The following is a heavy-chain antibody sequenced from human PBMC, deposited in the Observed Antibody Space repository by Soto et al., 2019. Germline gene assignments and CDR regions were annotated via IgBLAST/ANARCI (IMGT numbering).Heavy chain of an antibody. V-gene: IGHV4-59*01. J-gene: IGHJ4*02. Sequence: PSETLSLTCTVSGGSIRSYYWTWIRQPPGKGLEWLGYIFYSGSTFYNPSLKSRVTISIHTSKSQFSLQLTSVTAADTAVYYCARGAADTAMVDSWGQGTMVTVSS. CDR1: GGSIRSYY. CDR3: ARGAADTAMVDS. CDR2: IFYSGST. D-gene: IGHD5-18*01.